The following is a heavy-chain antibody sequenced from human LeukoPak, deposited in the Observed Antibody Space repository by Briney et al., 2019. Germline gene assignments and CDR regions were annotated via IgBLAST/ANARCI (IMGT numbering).Heavy chain of an antibody. CDR3: ATVLMVRGVIVWFDP. V-gene: IGHV1-24*01. J-gene: IGHJ5*02. D-gene: IGHD3-10*01. CDR1: GYTLTELS. Sequence: ASVKVSCKVSGYTLTELSMHWVRQAPGKGLEWMGGFDPEDGETIYAQEFQGRVTMTEDTSTDTAYMELSSLRSEDTAVYYCATVLMVRGVIVWFDPWGQGTLVTVSS. CDR2: FDPEDGET.